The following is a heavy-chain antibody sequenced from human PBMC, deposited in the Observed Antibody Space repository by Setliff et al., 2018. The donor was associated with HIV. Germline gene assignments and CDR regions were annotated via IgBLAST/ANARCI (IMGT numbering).Heavy chain of an antibody. CDR1: GASISSSGYY. V-gene: IGHV4-39*07. Sequence: TSETLSLTCTVSGASISSSGYYWGWIRQPPGKGLEWIGEIYHSGSTNYNPSLKSRVTISVDTSKNQFSLKLNSVTAADTAVYYCARGDYYDSTGYEGLDSWGRGTLVTVSS. CDR2: IYHSGST. D-gene: IGHD3-22*01. J-gene: IGHJ4*02. CDR3: ARGDYYDSTGYEGLDS.